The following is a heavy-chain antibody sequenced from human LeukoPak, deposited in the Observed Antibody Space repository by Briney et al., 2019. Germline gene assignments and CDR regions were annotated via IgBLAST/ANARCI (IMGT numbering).Heavy chain of an antibody. CDR3: ATTDWGKSYYGSGSYSR. CDR2: ISSSSSYI. Sequence: GGSLRLSCAASGFTFSSYSMNWVRQAPGKGLEWVSSISSSSSYIYYADSVKGRFTISRDNAKNSLYLQMNSLRAEDTAVYYCATTDWGKSYYGSGSYSRWGQGTLVTVSS. V-gene: IGHV3-21*01. CDR1: GFTFSSYS. J-gene: IGHJ4*02. D-gene: IGHD3-10*01.